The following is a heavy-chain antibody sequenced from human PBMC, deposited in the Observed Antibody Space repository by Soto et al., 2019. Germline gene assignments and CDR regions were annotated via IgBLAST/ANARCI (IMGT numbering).Heavy chain of an antibody. Sequence: QVQLVHSGAEVKKPGSSVKVSCKASGGTFSSYTISWVRQAPGQGLEWMGRIIPILGIANYAQKFQGRVTITADKSTSTAYMELSSLRSEDTAVYYCARGGSSWYGDYWGQGTLVTVSS. V-gene: IGHV1-69*02. D-gene: IGHD6-13*01. CDR1: GGTFSSYT. J-gene: IGHJ4*02. CDR2: IIPILGIA. CDR3: ARGGSSWYGDY.